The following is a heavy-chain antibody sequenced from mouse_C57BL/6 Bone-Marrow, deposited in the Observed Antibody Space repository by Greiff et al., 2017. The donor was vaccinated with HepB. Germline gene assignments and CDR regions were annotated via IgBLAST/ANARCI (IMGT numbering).Heavy chain of an antibody. J-gene: IGHJ4*01. CDR3: ARELLRDAMDY. Sequence: QVHVKQPGTELVKPGASVKLSCKASGYTFTSYWMHWVKQKPGQGLEWIGNINPSHGGTTYNEKFKSKATLTVDKSSSTAYMQLSSLTSEDSAVYCCARELLRDAMDYWGQGTSVTVSS. CDR1: GYTFTSYW. V-gene: IGHV1-53*01. D-gene: IGHD1-1*01. CDR2: INPSHGGT.